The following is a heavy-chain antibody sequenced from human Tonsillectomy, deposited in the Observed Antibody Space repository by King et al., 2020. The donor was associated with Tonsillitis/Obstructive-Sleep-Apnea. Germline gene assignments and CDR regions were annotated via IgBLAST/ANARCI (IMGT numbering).Heavy chain of an antibody. Sequence: PLQESGPGLVKPSETLSLTCTVSGGSISSYYWSWIRPPPGKGLEWIGYIYYSGSTNYNPSLKSRVTISVDTSKNQFSLKLSSVTAADTAVYYCAREARGQLLAGYYYYYMDVWGKGTTVTVSS. CDR1: GGSISSYY. CDR3: AREARGQLLAGYYYYYMDV. CDR2: IYYSGST. D-gene: IGHD2-2*01. V-gene: IGHV4-59*01. J-gene: IGHJ6*03.